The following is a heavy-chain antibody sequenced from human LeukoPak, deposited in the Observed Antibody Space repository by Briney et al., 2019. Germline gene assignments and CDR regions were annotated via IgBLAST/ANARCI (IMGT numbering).Heavy chain of an antibody. Sequence: GRSLRLSCAASGFTFSNFGMHWVRQAPGKGLEWVAVISYDGSNKYYADSVKGRFTISRDNSKNTLYLQMNSLRAEDTAVYYCARDGVEMATIPYFDYWGQGTLVTVSS. J-gene: IGHJ4*02. CDR3: ARDGVEMATIPYFDY. CDR2: ISYDGSNK. V-gene: IGHV3-30*03. CDR1: GFTFSNFG. D-gene: IGHD5-24*01.